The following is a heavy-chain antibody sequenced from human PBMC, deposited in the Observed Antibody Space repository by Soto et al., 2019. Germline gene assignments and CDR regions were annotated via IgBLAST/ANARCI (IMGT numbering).Heavy chain of an antibody. V-gene: IGHV3-48*01. CDR1: GFTFSSYS. J-gene: IGHJ3*01. CDR3: ARGDRGAFDL. Sequence: GGSLRLSCAASGFTFSSYSMNWVRQVPGKGLEWIAYISENSRTIYYADSVKGRFSISRDNVKNSLYLLMNSLRAEDTAVYYCARGDRGAFDLWGQGTMVTVSS. CDR2: ISENSRTI. D-gene: IGHD2-21*02.